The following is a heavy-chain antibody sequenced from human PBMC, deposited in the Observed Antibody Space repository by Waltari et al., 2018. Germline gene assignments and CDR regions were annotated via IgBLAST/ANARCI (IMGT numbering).Heavy chain of an antibody. J-gene: IGHJ6*02. D-gene: IGHD4-17*01. Sequence: QMQLVQSGPEVKKPGTSVKVSCKASGFTFTSSAVQWVRQARGQRLEWIGWIVVGSGNTNYAQKFQERVTITRDMSTSTAYVELSSRGSEDTAVYYCAADQGDYGPYYYYYGMDVWGQGTTVTVSS. V-gene: IGHV1-58*01. CDR1: GFTFTSSA. CDR3: AADQGDYGPYYYYYGMDV. CDR2: IVVGSGNT.